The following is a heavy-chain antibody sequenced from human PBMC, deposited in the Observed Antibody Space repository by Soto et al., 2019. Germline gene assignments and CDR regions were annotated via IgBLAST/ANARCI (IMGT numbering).Heavy chain of an antibody. CDR3: AVTGEVTAIRSYYYYGMDV. Sequence: ASVKVSCKASGGTFSSYAISWVRQAPGQGLEWMGGIIPIFGTANYAQKFQGRVTITADESTSTAYMELSSLRSEDTAVYYCAVTGEVTAIRSYYYYGMDVWGQGTMVTVSS. D-gene: IGHD2-21*02. CDR1: GGTFSSYA. V-gene: IGHV1-69*13. J-gene: IGHJ6*02. CDR2: IIPIFGTA.